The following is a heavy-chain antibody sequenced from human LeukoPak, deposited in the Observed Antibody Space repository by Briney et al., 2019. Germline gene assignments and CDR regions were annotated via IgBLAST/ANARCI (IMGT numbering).Heavy chain of an antibody. V-gene: IGHV4-59*08. D-gene: IGHD3-10*01. CDR1: GGSISSYY. J-gene: IGHJ5*02. CDR2: IYYSGST. Sequence: GSLRLSCTVSGGSISSYYWSWIRQPPGKGLEWIGYIYYSGSTNYNPSLKSRVTISVDTSKNQFSLKLSSVTAADTAVYYCARQQSITMVRGLGDWFDPWGQGTLVTVSS. CDR3: ARQQSITMVRGLGDWFDP.